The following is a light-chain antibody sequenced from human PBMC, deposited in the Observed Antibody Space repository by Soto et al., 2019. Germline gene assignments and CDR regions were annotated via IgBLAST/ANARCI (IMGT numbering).Light chain of an antibody. CDR2: QVS. J-gene: IGLJ3*02. CDR3: SSFTTDNTWV. CDR1: SSDVGAYGS. V-gene: IGLV2-14*01. Sequence: QSALTQPAAVSGSPGQSITISCTGTSSDVGAYGSVSWHQQHPGQVPKLMIYQVSNRPSGVSDRFSGAKSCNTATLTISDLQSEYEADYYCSSFTTDNTWVIGGGTKVTVL.